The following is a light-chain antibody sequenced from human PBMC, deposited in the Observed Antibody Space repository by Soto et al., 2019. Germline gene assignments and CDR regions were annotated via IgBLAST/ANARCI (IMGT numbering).Light chain of an antibody. J-gene: IGKJ1*01. CDR1: QNIGTT. V-gene: IGKV1-39*01. CDR2: VTT. CDR3: QQTHSSPT. Sequence: DIQLTQSPPSLSASVGHKVTITRRASQNIGTTLNWYQLRPGKAPKLLIYVTTTLHTGVPSRFSGSGSGSDFTLTINNLQPEDFATYSCQQTHSSPTFGQGTKVDI.